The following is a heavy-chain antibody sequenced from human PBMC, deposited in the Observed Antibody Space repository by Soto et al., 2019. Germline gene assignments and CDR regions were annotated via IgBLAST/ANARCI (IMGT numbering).Heavy chain of an antibody. J-gene: IGHJ4*02. V-gene: IGHV4-34*01. CDR2: INHSGST. CDR1: GGSFSGYY. Sequence: SETLSLTCAVYGGSFSGYYWSWIRQPPGKGLEWIGEINHSGSTNYNPSLKSRVTISVDTSKNQFSLKLSSVTAAGTAVYYCARRGHDSSGYVDYWGQGTLVTVSS. D-gene: IGHD3-22*01. CDR3: ARRGHDSSGYVDY.